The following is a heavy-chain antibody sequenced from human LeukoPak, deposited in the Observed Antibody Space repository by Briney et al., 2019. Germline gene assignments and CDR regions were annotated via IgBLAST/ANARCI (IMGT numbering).Heavy chain of an antibody. D-gene: IGHD4-17*01. V-gene: IGHV1-3*01. CDR1: GYTFTSYA. J-gene: IGHJ4*02. CDR3: ARATTVTLFDY. CDR2: INAGNGNT. Sequence: ASVKVSCKASGYTFTSYAMHWVRQAPGQRLEWMGWINAGNGNTKYSQKFQGRVTITRDTSASTAYMELSSLRPEDTAVYYCARATTVTLFDYWGQGTLVTVSS.